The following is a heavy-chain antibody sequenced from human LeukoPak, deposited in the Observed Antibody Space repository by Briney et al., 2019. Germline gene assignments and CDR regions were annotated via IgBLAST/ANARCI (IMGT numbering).Heavy chain of an antibody. J-gene: IGHJ3*02. CDR2: IYSGG. D-gene: IGHD6-13*01. CDR3: ARDVRTAAADPGHDAFDI. Sequence: PGGSLRLSCAASGFTVSSNYMSWVRQAPGKGLEWVSVIYSGGSYADSVKGRFTISRDNSENTLYLQMNSLRAEDTAVYYCARDVRTAAADPGHDAFDIWGQGTMVTVSS. V-gene: IGHV3-66*02. CDR1: GFTVSSNY.